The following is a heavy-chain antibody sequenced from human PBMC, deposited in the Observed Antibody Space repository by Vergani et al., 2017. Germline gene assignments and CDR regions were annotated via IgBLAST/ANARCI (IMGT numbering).Heavy chain of an antibody. V-gene: IGHV3-48*01. J-gene: IGHJ6*02. D-gene: IGHD3-10*01. CDR2: ISSSSSTI. CDR3: ARIFGRFGELPHYYYYYGMDV. Sequence: VQLVESGGGVVQPGRSLRLSCAASGFTFSSYGMNWVRQAPGKGLEWVSYISSSSSTIYYADSVKGRFTISRDNAKNSLYLQMNSLRAEDTAVYYCARIFGRFGELPHYYYYYGMDVWGQGTTVTVSS. CDR1: GFTFSSYG.